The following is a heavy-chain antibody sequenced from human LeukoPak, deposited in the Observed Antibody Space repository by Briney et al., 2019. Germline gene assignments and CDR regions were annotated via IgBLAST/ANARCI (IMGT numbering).Heavy chain of an antibody. Sequence: GASVRVSFKASGYTFTSYDINWVRQATGQGLEWMGWMNPNSGNTGYAQKFQGRVTITRNTSISTAYMELSSLRSEDTAVYYRAYYDFWSGYHYWGQGTLVTVSS. CDR1: GYTFTSYD. J-gene: IGHJ4*02. V-gene: IGHV1-8*03. CDR3: AYYDFWSGYHY. CDR2: MNPNSGNT. D-gene: IGHD3-3*01.